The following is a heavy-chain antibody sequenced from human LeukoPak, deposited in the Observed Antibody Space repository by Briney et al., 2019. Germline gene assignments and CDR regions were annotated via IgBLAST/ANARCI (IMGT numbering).Heavy chain of an antibody. CDR1: GFTVSTYA. V-gene: IGHV3-30-3*01. CDR3: ARPNDIVAAYYFDC. CDR2: ISYDASNK. D-gene: IGHD6-13*01. Sequence: PGRCLRLSCAASGFTVSTYAMHWVRQAPGKGLEWVAVISYDASNKYYADSVKGRFTISRDNSKNTLHLQMNSLRAEDTAIYYCARPNDIVAAYYFDCWGQGTLVTVSS. J-gene: IGHJ4*02.